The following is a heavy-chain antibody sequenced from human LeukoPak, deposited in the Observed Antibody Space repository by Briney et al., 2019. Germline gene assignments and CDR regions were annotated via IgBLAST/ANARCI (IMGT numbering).Heavy chain of an antibody. D-gene: IGHD3-10*01. V-gene: IGHV1-2*02. Sequence: GASVKVSCKASGYTFTGYYMHWVRQAPGQGLEWMGWINPNSGGTNYAQKFQGRVTMTRDTSISTAYMELSRLRSDDTAVYYCARGAPLLWFGELFIMAPMGYSYYYYYYMDVWGKGTTVTVSS. CDR3: ARGAPLLWFGELFIMAPMGYSYYYYYYMDV. CDR1: GYTFTGYY. J-gene: IGHJ6*03. CDR2: INPNSGGT.